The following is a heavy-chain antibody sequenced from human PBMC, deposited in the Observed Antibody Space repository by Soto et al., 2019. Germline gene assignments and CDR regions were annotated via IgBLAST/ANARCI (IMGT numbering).Heavy chain of an antibody. V-gene: IGHV3-30*18. CDR2: ISFDGNDK. Sequence: QVQLVESGGGVVQPGRSLRLSCAAPGFSFSNCGMHWVRQAPGKGLEWVAAISFDGNDKYYSESVKGRFTISRDNSKNTLFLQMNSLRVEDTAVYYCVKGSEVARQELDYWGQGTLVTVSS. CDR1: GFSFSNCG. D-gene: IGHD2-15*01. J-gene: IGHJ4*02. CDR3: VKGSEVARQELDY.